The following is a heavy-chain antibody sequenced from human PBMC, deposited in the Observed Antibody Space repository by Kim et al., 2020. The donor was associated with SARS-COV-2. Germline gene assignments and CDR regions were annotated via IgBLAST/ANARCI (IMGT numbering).Heavy chain of an antibody. V-gene: IGHV3-72*01. CDR2: TRNKANSYTT. Sequence: GGSLRLSCAASGFTFSDHYMDWVRQAPGKGLEWVGRTRNKANSYTTEYAASVKGRFTISRDDSKNSLYLQMNSLKTEDTAVYYCARNPIYYDSSGYPYYYYGMDVWGQGTTVTVSS. CDR1: GFTFSDHY. J-gene: IGHJ6*02. D-gene: IGHD3-22*01. CDR3: ARNPIYYDSSGYPYYYYGMDV.